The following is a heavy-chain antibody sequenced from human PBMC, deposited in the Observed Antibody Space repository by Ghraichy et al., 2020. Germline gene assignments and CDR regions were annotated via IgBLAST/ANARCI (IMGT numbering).Heavy chain of an antibody. CDR3: AKEPPNWGFRGAFDI. Sequence: GGSLRLSCAASGFTFSTCAMSWVRQAPGKGLEWVSAIGGSGASTWYADSVKGRFTISRDNSKNTLYLQINSLRAEDTAVYYCAKEPPNWGFRGAFDIWGQGTMVIVSS. CDR2: IGGSGAST. V-gene: IGHV3-23*01. D-gene: IGHD7-27*01. J-gene: IGHJ3*02. CDR1: GFTFSTCA.